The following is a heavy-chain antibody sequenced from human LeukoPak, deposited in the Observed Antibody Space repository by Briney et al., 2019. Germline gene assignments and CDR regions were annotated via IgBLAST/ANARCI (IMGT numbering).Heavy chain of an antibody. J-gene: IGHJ4*02. CDR2: VYNDGRI. CDR3: ARDSPTPVY. CDR1: GFSVSHYS. V-gene: IGHV3-66*01. Sequence: GGSLRLSCAGSGFSVSHYSMSWVRQAPGKGPEWVLVVYNDGRISYADSVKGRFTISRDLSKNTLYLQMNSLRAEDTAVYYCARDSPTPVYWGQGTLVTVSS.